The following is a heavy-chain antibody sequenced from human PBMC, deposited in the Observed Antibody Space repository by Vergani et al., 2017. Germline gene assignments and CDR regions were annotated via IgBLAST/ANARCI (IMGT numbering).Heavy chain of an antibody. CDR1: GGTFSSYA. V-gene: IGHV1-69*11. J-gene: IGHJ6*02. CDR3: ARDRRIYLAEKEYYYYGMDV. CDR2: IIPSLATT. Sequence: QVQLVQSGAEVKKPGSSVKVSCKASGGTFSSYALNWVRQAPGQGLEWMGSIIPSLATTIYAQKFQGRVTITADESTSTAYMELSSLRSEDTAVYYCARDRRIYLAEKEYYYYGMDVWGQGTTVTVSS. D-gene: IGHD2/OR15-2a*01.